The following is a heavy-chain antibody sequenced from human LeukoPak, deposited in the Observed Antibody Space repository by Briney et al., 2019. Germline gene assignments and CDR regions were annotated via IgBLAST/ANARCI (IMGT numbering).Heavy chain of an antibody. CDR3: AGRYYDSSGYTYPGDY. Sequence: PGRSLTLSCTASGFTFGDYAMSWVRQAPGKGLEWVGFIRSKTYGGTTEYATSVKGRFSISRDDSNSVAYLQMSSLKTEDTAVYYCAGRYYDSSGYTYPGDYWGQGTLVTVCS. V-gene: IGHV3-49*04. CDR1: GFTFGDYA. D-gene: IGHD3-22*01. J-gene: IGHJ4*02. CDR2: IRSKTYGGTT.